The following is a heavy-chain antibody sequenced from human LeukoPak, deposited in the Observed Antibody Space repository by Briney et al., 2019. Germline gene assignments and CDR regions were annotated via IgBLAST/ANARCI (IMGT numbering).Heavy chain of an antibody. D-gene: IGHD3-22*01. Sequence: GGSLRLSCAASGFTFSSYWMSWVRQAPGKGLEWVAVISYDGSNKYYADSVKGRFTISRDNSKNTLYLQMNSLRAEDTAVYYCARDNMIVNSLDYWGQGTLVTVSS. CDR2: ISYDGSNK. J-gene: IGHJ4*02. CDR1: GFTFSSYW. V-gene: IGHV3-30*03. CDR3: ARDNMIVNSLDY.